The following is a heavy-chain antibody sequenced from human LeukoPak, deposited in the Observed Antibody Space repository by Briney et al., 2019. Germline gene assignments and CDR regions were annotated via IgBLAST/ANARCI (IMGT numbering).Heavy chain of an antibody. Sequence: GASVKVSCKASGGTFSSYAISWVRQAPGQGLEWMGRIIPIFGTANYAQKFQGRVTITTDESTSTAYMELSSLRSEDTAVYYCARVVAGYSSSAQRYYYYMDVWGKGTTVTVPS. CDR2: IIPIFGTA. V-gene: IGHV1-69*05. D-gene: IGHD6-6*01. CDR1: GGTFSSYA. J-gene: IGHJ6*03. CDR3: ARVVAGYSSSAQRYYYYMDV.